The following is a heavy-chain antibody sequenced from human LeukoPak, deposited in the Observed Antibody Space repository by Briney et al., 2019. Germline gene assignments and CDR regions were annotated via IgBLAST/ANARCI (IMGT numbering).Heavy chain of an antibody. CDR3: ARDRDVEMATIGAFDI. Sequence: SETLSLTCTVSGGSISSGGYYWSWIRQHPGKGLEWLGYIYYSGSTYYNPSLKSRVTISVDTSKNQFSLKLSSVTAADTAVYYCARDRDVEMATIGAFDIWGQGTMVTVSS. D-gene: IGHD5-24*01. V-gene: IGHV4-31*03. CDR2: IYYSGST. CDR1: GGSISSGGYY. J-gene: IGHJ3*02.